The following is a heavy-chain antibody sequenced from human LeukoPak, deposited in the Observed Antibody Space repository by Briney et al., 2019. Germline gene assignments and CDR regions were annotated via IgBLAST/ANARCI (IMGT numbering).Heavy chain of an antibody. Sequence: GGSQRLSCAASGFTFNSYAMSWVRQAPGKGLEWVAVISYDGSNKHYADSVKGRFTISRDNSKNTLFLQMNSLRGEDTAVYYCARGSVAVAGPFEYWGQGTLGTVSS. D-gene: IGHD6-19*01. CDR1: GFTFNSYA. CDR3: ARGSVAVAGPFEY. J-gene: IGHJ4*02. V-gene: IGHV3-30-3*01. CDR2: ISYDGSNK.